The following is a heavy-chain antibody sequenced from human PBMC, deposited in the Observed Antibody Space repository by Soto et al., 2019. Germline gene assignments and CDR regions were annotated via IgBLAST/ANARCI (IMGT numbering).Heavy chain of an antibody. V-gene: IGHV3-23*01. CDR3: AKGTLFGELLFYYFDY. CDR1: GFTFSSYA. CDR2: ISGSGGST. Sequence: PGGSLRLSCAASGFTFSSYAMSWVRQAPGKGLEWVSAISGSGGSTYYADSVKGRFTISRDNSKNTLYLQMNSLRAEDTAVYYWAKGTLFGELLFYYFDYWGQGTLVTVSS. D-gene: IGHD3-10*02. J-gene: IGHJ4*02.